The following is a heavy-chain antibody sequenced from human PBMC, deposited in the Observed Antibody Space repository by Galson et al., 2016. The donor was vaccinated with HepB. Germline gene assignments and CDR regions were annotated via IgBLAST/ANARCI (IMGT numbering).Heavy chain of an antibody. Sequence: PALVKPTQTLTLTCTFSGFSLSTSGVGVSWIRQPPGKALEWLALIYWDDDKRYSPSLKTRLTITKDTSKNQVVLTMTNMDPVDTATYYCARVDWTLNYCDYWGQGTLVTVSS. CDR1: GFSLSTSGVG. J-gene: IGHJ4*02. D-gene: IGHD3/OR15-3a*01. V-gene: IGHV2-5*02. CDR2: IYWDDDK. CDR3: ARVDWTLNYCDY.